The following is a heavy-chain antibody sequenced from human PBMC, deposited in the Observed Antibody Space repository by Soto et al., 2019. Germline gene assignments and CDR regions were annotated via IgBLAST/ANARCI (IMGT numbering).Heavy chain of an antibody. CDR3: AKLNWKFVPTYSFYGMDV. CDR2: ISSSGSKT. CDR1: GSTFSIYA. V-gene: IGHV3-23*01. D-gene: IGHD1-1*01. J-gene: IGHJ6*02. Sequence: RLACAASGSTFSIYAMGWVRQAPGKGLQWVSSISSSGSKTHYADSVKGRFTISRDNSKNTVYVQIHSLRAEDTAVYYCAKLNWKFVPTYSFYGMDVWGQGTTVTVSS.